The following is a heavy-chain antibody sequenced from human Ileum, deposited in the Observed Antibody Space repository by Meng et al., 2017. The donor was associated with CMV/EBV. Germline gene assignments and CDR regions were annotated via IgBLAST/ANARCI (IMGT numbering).Heavy chain of an antibody. J-gene: IGHJ2*01. CDR1: GFSFSDHY. D-gene: IGHD2-15*01. V-gene: IGHV3-72*01. CDR2: IRNRANSDTT. CDR3: VRQGWYWYFDL. Sequence: ASGFSFSDHYMDWVRQAPGKGLQWIGRIRNRANSDTTEYAAPVEGRFTVSRDDSNNLLYLQMSSLKREDTAVYYCVRQGWYWYFDLWGRGTLVTVSS.